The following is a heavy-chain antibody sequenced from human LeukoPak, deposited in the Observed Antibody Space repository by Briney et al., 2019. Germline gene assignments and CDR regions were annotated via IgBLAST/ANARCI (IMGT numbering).Heavy chain of an antibody. CDR2: IYYSGST. CDR1: GGSISSYY. CDR3: ARGMAAVRGAFDY. D-gene: IGHD3-10*01. J-gene: IGHJ4*02. Sequence: SETLSLTCTVSGGSISSYYWSWIRQPPGKGLEWIGYIYYSGSTNYNPSLKSRVTISVDTSKNQFSLKLSSVTAADTAVYYCARGMAAVRGAFDYWGQGTLVTVSS. V-gene: IGHV4-59*01.